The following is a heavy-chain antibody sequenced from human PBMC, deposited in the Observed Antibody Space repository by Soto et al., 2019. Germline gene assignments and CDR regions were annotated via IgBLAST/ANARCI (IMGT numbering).Heavy chain of an antibody. CDR1: GFTFSSYA. Sequence: PGGSLRLSCAASGFTFSSYALSWVRQAPGKGLEWVSAISGSGGSTYYADSVKGRFTISRDNSKNTLYLQMNSLRAEDTAVYYCAKTHLLAHYFDYWGQGTLVTVSS. CDR3: AKTHLLAHYFDY. CDR2: ISGSGGST. V-gene: IGHV3-23*01. J-gene: IGHJ4*02.